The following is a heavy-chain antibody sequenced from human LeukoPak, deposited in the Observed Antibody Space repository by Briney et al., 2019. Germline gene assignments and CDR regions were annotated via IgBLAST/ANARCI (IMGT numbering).Heavy chain of an antibody. CDR1: GFTFSSYS. V-gene: IGHV3-48*01. Sequence: PGGSLRLSCAASGFTFSSYSMNWVRQAPGKGLEWLSYISNSGNTIYYADSVKGRFTISRDNAKNSLYLQMNSLRAEDTAVYYCARRASSGPSDYWGQGTLVTVSS. D-gene: IGHD3-22*01. CDR2: ISNSGNTI. J-gene: IGHJ4*02. CDR3: ARRASSGPSDY.